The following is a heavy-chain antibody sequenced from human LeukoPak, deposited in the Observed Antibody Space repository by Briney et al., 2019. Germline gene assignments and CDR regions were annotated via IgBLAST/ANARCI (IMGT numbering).Heavy chain of an antibody. Sequence: GESLKISCKGSGYSFTSYWIGWVRQMPGKGLEWMGIIYPGDSDTRYSPSFQSQVTISADKSISTAYLQWSSLKASDTAMYYCARKGYCSSTSCPDNWFDPWGQGTLVTVSS. CDR3: ARKGYCSSTSCPDNWFDP. D-gene: IGHD2-2*01. V-gene: IGHV5-51*01. CDR2: IYPGDSDT. J-gene: IGHJ5*02. CDR1: GYSFTSYW.